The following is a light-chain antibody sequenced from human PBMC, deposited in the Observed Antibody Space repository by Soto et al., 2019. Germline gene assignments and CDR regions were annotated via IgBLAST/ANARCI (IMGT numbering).Light chain of an antibody. Sequence: DIQMTQSPSSLSASVGDRVTITCRASQDITNNLNWYQHKPAKAPELLIFAASSLVSGVPSRFSGSGSGTDFTLPISSLQPEDFATYYCLQIYSRSSCSFGPGTKVEVK. CDR3: LQIYSRSSCS. V-gene: IGKV1-39*01. J-gene: IGKJ3*01. CDR1: QDITNN. CDR2: AAS.